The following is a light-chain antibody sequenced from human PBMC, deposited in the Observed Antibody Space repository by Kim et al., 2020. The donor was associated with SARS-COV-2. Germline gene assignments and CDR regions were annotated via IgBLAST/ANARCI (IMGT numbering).Light chain of an antibody. J-gene: IGLJ3*02. V-gene: IGLV1-51*01. CDR2: DNN. CDR3: GTWDSSLIAWV. Sequence: GQKVTSSCSGSSTDIGNNYLSWYQQLPRTAPKLLIYDNNRRPSGIPDRFSGSKSGTSATLGITGLQTGDEADYYCGTWDSSLIAWVFGGGTQLTVL. CDR1: STDIGNNY.